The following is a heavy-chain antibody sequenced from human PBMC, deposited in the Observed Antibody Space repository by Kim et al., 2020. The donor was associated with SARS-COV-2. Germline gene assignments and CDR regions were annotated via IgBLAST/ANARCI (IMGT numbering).Heavy chain of an antibody. J-gene: IGHJ5*02. D-gene: IGHD4-17*01. CDR3: AFGGGTMTTWFDP. V-gene: IGHV3-64D*06. Sequence: GGSLRLSCSASGFIFRNYFMHWVRQAPGKGLEYVSGISGNGGYNYYADPGKGRSTISRDNSKNTLYLQMSSLRPADTAMFYCAFGGGTMTTWFDPWGQGTLVTVSS. CDR2: ISGNGGYN. CDR1: GFIFRNYF.